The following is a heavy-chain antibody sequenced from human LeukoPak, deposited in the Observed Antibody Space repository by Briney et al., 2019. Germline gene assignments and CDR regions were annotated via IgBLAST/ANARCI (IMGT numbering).Heavy chain of an antibody. V-gene: IGHV4-30-4*01. CDR1: GGSISSGDYY. Sequence: PSETLSLTCTVSGGSISSGDYYRSWIRQPPGKGLEWIGYIYYSGSTYYNPSLKSRVTISVDTSKNQFSLKLSSVTAVDTAVYYCASGPPYTQFDPWGQGTLVTVSS. J-gene: IGHJ5*02. CDR3: ASGPPYTQFDP. D-gene: IGHD1-1*01. CDR2: IYYSGST.